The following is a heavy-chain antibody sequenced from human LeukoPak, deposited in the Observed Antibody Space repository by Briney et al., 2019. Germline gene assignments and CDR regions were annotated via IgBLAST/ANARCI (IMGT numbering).Heavy chain of an antibody. V-gene: IGHV3-15*01. D-gene: IGHD3-16*01. CDR1: GLTFSNAW. CDR3: TTGGGVYGYVSVH. Sequence: PGGSLRLSCVASGLTFSNAWMNWVRQDLGKGLEWVGRIKSKSDGGTTDYAAPVKVKFTISRDDSKNTLYLQMNSLNSEDTAVYYCTTGGGVYGYVSVHWGQGTLVTVSS. J-gene: IGHJ1*01. CDR2: IKSKSDGGTT.